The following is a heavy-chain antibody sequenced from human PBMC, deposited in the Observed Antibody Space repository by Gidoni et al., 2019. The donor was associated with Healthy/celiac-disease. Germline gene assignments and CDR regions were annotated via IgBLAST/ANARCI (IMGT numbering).Heavy chain of an antibody. CDR2: MNPNSGNT. J-gene: IGHJ4*02. CDR1: GDTFTSYD. CDR3: ARGRGSGSYYTNYGGDY. Sequence: QVQQVQSGAEVKKPGASVKVSCKASGDTFTSYDINWVRQATGQGLEWTGWMNPNSGNTGYAQKFQGRVTITRITSISTPYMELRSLISEDTAVYSCARGRGSGSYYTNYGGDYWGQGTLVTVSS. V-gene: IGHV1-8*01. D-gene: IGHD3-10*01.